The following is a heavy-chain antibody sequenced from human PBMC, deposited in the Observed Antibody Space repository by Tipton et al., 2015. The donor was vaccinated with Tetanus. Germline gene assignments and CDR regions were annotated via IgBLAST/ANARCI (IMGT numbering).Heavy chain of an antibody. Sequence: TLSLTCAVYGGSFSGYYWSWIRQHPGKGLEWIGYIQYTGSTYNNPSLKSRVSISVDTSKNQFSLKLSSVTAADTAVYYCARGSRYYLDYWGQGTLVTVSS. CDR1: GGSFSGYY. V-gene: IGHV4-34*01. J-gene: IGHJ4*02. CDR2: IQYTGST. CDR3: ARGSRYYLDY.